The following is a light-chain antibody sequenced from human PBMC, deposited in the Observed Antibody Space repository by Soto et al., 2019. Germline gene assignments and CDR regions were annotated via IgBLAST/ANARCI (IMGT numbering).Light chain of an antibody. CDR3: CSYAASNTFV. J-gene: IGLJ1*01. CDR2: DVS. CDR1: SSDVGAHNY. V-gene: IGLV2-8*01. Sequence: QSALTQPPSASGSPGQSLTISCTGTSSDVGAHNYVSWYQQNPGKAPKLMLYDVSKRPSGVPDRFSGSKSGNTASLTISGLQAEDEADYYCCSYAASNTFVFGTGTKLTVL.